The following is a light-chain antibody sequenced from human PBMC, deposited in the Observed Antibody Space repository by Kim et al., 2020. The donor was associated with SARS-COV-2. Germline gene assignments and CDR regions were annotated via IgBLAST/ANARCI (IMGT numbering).Light chain of an antibody. Sequence: RQRFTITWSGSTSNIGHNAVHWYQQLPGKAPRLLIYYDDLLPSGVSDRFSGSKSGTSASLAISGLQSADEADYYCAAWDDSLNGWVFGGGTQLTVL. CDR1: TSNIGHNA. CDR2: YDD. CDR3: AAWDDSLNGWV. V-gene: IGLV1-36*01. J-gene: IGLJ3*02.